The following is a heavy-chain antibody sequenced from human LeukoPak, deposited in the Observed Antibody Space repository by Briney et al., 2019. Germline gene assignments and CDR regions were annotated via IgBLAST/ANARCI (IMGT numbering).Heavy chain of an antibody. CDR3: AIGLGGGFWTGYPSCFDY. D-gene: IGHD3/OR15-3a*01. CDR2: IYPGDSDT. CDR1: GYSFTSNW. V-gene: IGHV5-51*01. Sequence: GESLKISCKASGYSFTSNWIGWVRQMPGKGLEWMGIIYPGDSDTRYSPSFHGQVTISADKSISTAYLQWSSLKASDTAMYYCAIGLGGGFWTGYPSCFDYWGQGTLVTVSS. J-gene: IGHJ4*02.